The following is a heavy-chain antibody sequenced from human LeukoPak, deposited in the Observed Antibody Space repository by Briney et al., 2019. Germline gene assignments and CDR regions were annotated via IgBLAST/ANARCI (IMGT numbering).Heavy chain of an antibody. D-gene: IGHD3-22*01. CDR3: AKDAYYYDSSGYSPYDAFDI. V-gene: IGHV3-23*01. J-gene: IGHJ3*02. Sequence: AESLTLSCAASGCTFSSYAMSWVRQAPGKGLEWVSAISGSGSSTYYADSVKGRFTISRDNSKNTLYLQMNSLRAEDTAVYYCAKDAYYYDSSGYSPYDAFDIWGQGTMVTVSS. CDR1: GCTFSSYA. CDR2: ISGSGSST.